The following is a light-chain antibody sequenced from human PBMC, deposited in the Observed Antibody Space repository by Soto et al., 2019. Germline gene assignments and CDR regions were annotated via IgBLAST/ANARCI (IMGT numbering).Light chain of an antibody. V-gene: IGLV1-40*01. J-gene: IGLJ1*01. CDR3: QSYDSTLSARYV. Sequence: QSVLTQPPSVAGSPGQRVTISCTWMSSNIGAGYDVHWYQQRPGTAPKLLIFGNTNRPSGVPDRFSGSKSGTSASLAITGLQAEDEGDYYCQSYDSTLSARYVFGTGTKVTVL. CDR1: SSNIGAGYD. CDR2: GNT.